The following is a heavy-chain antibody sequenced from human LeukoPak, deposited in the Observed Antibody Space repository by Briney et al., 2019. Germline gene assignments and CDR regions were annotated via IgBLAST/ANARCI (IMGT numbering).Heavy chain of an antibody. CDR2: IYSCGST. D-gene: IGHD5-12*01. J-gene: IGHJ5*02. Sequence: GGSLRLSCAASGFTVSSNYMSWVRQAPGKGLEWVSVIYSCGSTYYADSVKGRFTISRDNSKNTLYLQMNSLRAEDTAVYYCARPSGYSGNWFDPWGQGTLVTVSS. V-gene: IGHV3-66*03. CDR1: GFTVSSNY. CDR3: ARPSGYSGNWFDP.